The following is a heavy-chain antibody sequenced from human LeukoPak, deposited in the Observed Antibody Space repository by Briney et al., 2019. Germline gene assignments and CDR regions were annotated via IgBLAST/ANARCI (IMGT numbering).Heavy chain of an antibody. CDR2: IYHSGST. CDR3: ARDHYYGSGSYYY. D-gene: IGHD3-10*01. J-gene: IGHJ4*02. V-gene: IGHV4-4*02. CDR1: GGFISSSNW. Sequence: PSGTLSLTCAVSGGFISSSNWWSWVRQPPGKGLEWIGEIYHSGSTNYNPSLKSRVTISVDKSKNQFSLKLSSVTAADTAVYYCARDHYYGSGSYYYWGQGTLVTVSS.